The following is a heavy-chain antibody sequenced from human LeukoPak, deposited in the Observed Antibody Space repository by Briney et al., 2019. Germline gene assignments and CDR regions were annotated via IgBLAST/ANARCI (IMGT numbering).Heavy chain of an antibody. CDR2: IYYSGST. Sequence: SETLSLTCTVSGGSISSSSYYWGWIRQPPGKGLEWIGSIYYSGSTYYNPSLKSRVTISVDTSKNQFSLKLSSVTAADTAVYYCATLGTVVAATFSFFQTTYDYWGQGTLVTVSS. D-gene: IGHD2-15*01. CDR1: GGSISSSSYY. V-gene: IGHV4-39*07. J-gene: IGHJ4*02. CDR3: ATLGTVVAATFSFFQTTYDY.